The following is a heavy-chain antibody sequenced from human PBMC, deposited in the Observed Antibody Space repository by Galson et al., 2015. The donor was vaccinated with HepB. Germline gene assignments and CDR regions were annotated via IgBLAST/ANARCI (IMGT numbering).Heavy chain of an antibody. V-gene: IGHV5-51*03. Sequence: QSGAEVKKPGESLKISCKGSGYSFTSDWSGWGGQMPGKSLEWMGIIHPGDSDTRYSPSFQGQVTISADKSISTAYLQWSSLKASDTAMYYCASSPSNIAAAGYWGQGTLVTVSS. CDR2: IHPGDSDT. CDR1: GYSFTSDW. J-gene: IGHJ4*02. CDR3: ASSPSNIAAAGY. D-gene: IGHD6-13*01.